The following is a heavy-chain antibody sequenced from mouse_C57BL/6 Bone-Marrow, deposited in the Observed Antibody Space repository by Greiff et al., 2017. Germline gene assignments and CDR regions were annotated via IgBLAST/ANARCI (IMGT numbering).Heavy chain of an antibody. CDR2: ISSGSSTI. CDR3: ARVGGCYAMDY. V-gene: IGHV5-17*01. Sequence: EVMLVESGGGLVKPGGSLKLSCAASGFTFSDYGMHWVRQAPETGLEWVAYISSGSSTIYYADTVKGRFTISSDNAKTTMFLQMNSLRSEDTAMYYCARVGGCYAMDYWGQGTSVTVSS. CDR1: GFTFSDYG. J-gene: IGHJ4*01. D-gene: IGHD1-1*02.